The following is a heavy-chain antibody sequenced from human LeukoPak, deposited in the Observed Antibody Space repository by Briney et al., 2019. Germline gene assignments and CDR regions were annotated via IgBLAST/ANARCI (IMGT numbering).Heavy chain of an antibody. CDR2: INPNSGGT. CDR3: ARGRGLGSSSGFFY. J-gene: IGHJ4*02. D-gene: IGHD6-6*01. CDR1: GYTFTGYY. V-gene: IGHV1-2*02. Sequence: ASVKVSXKASGYTFTGYYMHWVRQAPGQGLEWMGWINPNSGGTNYAQKFQGRVTMTRDTSISTAYMELSRLRSDDTAVYYCARGRGLGSSSGFFYWGQGTLVTVSS.